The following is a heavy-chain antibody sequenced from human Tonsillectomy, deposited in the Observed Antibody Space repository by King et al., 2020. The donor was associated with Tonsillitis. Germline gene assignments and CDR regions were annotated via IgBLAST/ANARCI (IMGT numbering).Heavy chain of an antibody. J-gene: IGHJ6*02. D-gene: IGHD3-16*01. V-gene: IGHV3-30*02. Sequence: VQLVESGGGVVQPGGSLRLSCAASGFTFSSYGMHWVRQAPGKGLEWVAFIRYDGSNKYYADSVKGRFTISRDNSKNTLYLQMNSLTAEDTAVYYCAKDPATVGYYYYYDMDGWDQGTTVTVSS. CDR1: GFTFSSYG. CDR2: IRYDGSNK. CDR3: AKDPATVGYYYYYDMDG.